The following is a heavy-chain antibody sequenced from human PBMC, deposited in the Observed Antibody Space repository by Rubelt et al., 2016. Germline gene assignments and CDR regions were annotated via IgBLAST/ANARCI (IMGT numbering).Heavy chain of an antibody. Sequence: EVQLVESGGGLVQPGGSLRLSCAASGFNFSTYTMHWVRQAPGKGLEWVANIKEDGSQKYYVDSVKGRFTISRDNAKNSLYLQMNSLGPEDTAVYYCAGDFARSSTDVWGQGTTVTVSS. CDR2: IKEDGSQK. J-gene: IGHJ6*02. CDR3: AGDFARSSTDV. CDR1: GFNFSTYT. V-gene: IGHV3-7*03. D-gene: IGHD6-13*01.